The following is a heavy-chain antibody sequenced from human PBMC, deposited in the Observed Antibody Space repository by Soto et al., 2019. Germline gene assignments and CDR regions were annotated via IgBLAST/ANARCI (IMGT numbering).Heavy chain of an antibody. V-gene: IGHV3-21*01. CDR3: AGGLWFGELLSTNYYGMDV. J-gene: IGHJ6*02. Sequence: EVQLVESGGGLVKPGGSLRLSCAASGFTFSSYSMNWVRQAPGKGLEWVSSISSSSSYIYYADSVKGRFTISRDNAKNSLYLQMNSLRAEDTAVYYCAGGLWFGELLSTNYYGMDVWGQGTTVPVSS. CDR1: GFTFSSYS. CDR2: ISSSSSYI. D-gene: IGHD3-10*01.